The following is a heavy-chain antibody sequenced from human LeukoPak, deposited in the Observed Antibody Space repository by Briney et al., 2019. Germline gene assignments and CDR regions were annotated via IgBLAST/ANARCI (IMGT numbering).Heavy chain of an antibody. Sequence: PGGSLRLSCAASGFTFSGSAMHWVRQASGKGLEWVGRIRSKANSYATAYAASVKGRFTISRDDSKNPAYVQMNSLKPGHTALYYCTRSDSSGVFWGQGTLVTVSS. CDR3: TRSDSSGVF. V-gene: IGHV3-73*01. CDR1: GFTFSGSA. CDR2: IRSKANSYAT. J-gene: IGHJ4*02. D-gene: IGHD3-22*01.